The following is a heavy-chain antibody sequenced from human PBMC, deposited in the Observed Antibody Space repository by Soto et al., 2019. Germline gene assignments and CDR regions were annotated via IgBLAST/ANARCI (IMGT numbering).Heavy chain of an antibody. CDR1: GGTFSSYA. CDR2: IIPIFGTA. V-gene: IGHV1-69*13. J-gene: IGHJ4*02. CDR3: ARDHYGGSSWFHHFDY. D-gene: IGHD6-13*01. Sequence: GASVKVSCKASGGTFSSYAISWVRQAPGQGLEWMGGIIPIFGTANYAQKFQGRVTITADESTSTAYMELSSLRSEDTAVYYCARDHYGGSSWFHHFDYWGQGTLVTVSS.